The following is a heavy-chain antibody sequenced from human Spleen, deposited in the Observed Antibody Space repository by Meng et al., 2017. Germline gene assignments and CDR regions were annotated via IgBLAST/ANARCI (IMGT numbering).Heavy chain of an antibody. CDR2: IYYSGST. D-gene: IGHD2-2*01. CDR3: AREYIVEVPPARSDAFDI. V-gene: IGHV4-39*07. Sequence: SETLSLTCTVSGDSIRTSSSYYWAWIRQPPGKGLEWIGNIYYSGSTYYNPSLKSRVTISVDTSKNQFSLKLSSVTAADTAMYYCAREYIVEVPPARSDAFDIWGQGTLVTVSS. J-gene: IGHJ3*02. CDR1: GDSIRTSSSYY.